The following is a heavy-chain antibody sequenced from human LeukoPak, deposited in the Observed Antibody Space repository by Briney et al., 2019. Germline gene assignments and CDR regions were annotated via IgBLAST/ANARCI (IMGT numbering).Heavy chain of an antibody. V-gene: IGHV4-31*03. D-gene: IGHD3-3*01. J-gene: IGHJ4*02. CDR2: IYYSGST. Sequence: SQTLSLTCTVSGGSISSGGYYWSWIRQHPGKGLEWIGYIYYSGSTYYNPSLKSRVTTSVDTSKNQFSLKLSSVTAADTAVYYCARVSSYDFWSGYSHDYWGQGTLVTVSS. CDR3: ARVSSYDFWSGYSHDY. CDR1: GGSISSGGYY.